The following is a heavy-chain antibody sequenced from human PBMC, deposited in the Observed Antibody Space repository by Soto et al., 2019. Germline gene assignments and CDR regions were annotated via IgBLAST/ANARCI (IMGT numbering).Heavy chain of an antibody. CDR2: IDWDDDK. Sequence: SGPTLVNPTQTLTLTCTFSGFSLSSDGAAVSWVRQPPGKALEWLALIDWDDDKYYSTSLKTRLTISKDTSKNQVVLTMTNMDHVETDTYYCARIPLYYGSGRNYYYGMAFWGPGTKVTVSS. CDR1: GFSLSSDGAA. V-gene: IGHV2-70*20. CDR3: ARIPLYYGSGRNYYYGMAF. J-gene: IGHJ6*02. D-gene: IGHD3-10*01.